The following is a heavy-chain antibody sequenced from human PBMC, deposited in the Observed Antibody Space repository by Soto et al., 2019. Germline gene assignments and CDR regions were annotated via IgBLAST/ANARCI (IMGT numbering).Heavy chain of an antibody. CDR3: ARARLDIVVVVASYYFDY. Sequence: KSSETLSLTCTVSGGSISSGGYYWSWIRQHPGKGLEWIGYIYYSGSTYYNPSLKSRVTISVDTSKNQFSLKLSSVTAADTAVYYCARARLDIVVVVASYYFDYWGQGTLVTVSS. V-gene: IGHV4-31*03. J-gene: IGHJ4*02. CDR1: GGSISSGGYY. CDR2: IYYSGST. D-gene: IGHD2-15*01.